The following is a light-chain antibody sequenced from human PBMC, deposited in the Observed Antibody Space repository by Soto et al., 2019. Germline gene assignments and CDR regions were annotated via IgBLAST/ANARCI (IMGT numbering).Light chain of an antibody. J-gene: IGKJ5*01. CDR2: GAS. CDR3: QQRKNWQVT. V-gene: IGKV3D-20*02. Sequence: EVVMTQSPATLSVSPGERATLSCRASQSVSSSYLAWYQQKPGQAPRLLIYGASSRATGIPARFSGSGSGTDFTLTISSLEAEDFAVYYCQQRKNWQVTFGQGTRLEIK. CDR1: QSVSSSY.